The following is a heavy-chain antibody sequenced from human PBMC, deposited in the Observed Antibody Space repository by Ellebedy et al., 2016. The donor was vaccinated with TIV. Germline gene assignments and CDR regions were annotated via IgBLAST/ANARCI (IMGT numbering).Heavy chain of an antibody. Sequence: GESLKISXAASGFTFSSYAMSWVRQAPGKGLEWVSAISGSGGSTYYADSVKGRFTISRDNSKNTLYLQMNSLRAEDTAVYYCAREGQGSYDFWSGYWYFDLWGRGTLVTVSS. CDR3: AREGQGSYDFWSGYWYFDL. CDR1: GFTFSSYA. V-gene: IGHV3-23*01. CDR2: ISGSGGST. D-gene: IGHD3-3*01. J-gene: IGHJ2*01.